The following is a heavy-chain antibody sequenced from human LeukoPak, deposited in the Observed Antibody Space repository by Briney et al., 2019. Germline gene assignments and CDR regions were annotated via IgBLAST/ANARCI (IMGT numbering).Heavy chain of an antibody. CDR3: AKDSLYDFWSGYYTGIESGYYYGMGV. Sequence: GGSLRVSCVASGFTFDDYAMHGVRQAPGKGLEWVSLICGDGGSTYYADSVKGRFTISRDNSKNSLYLQMNSLRTEDTALYYCAKDSLYDFWSGYYTGIESGYYYGMGVWGQGTTVTVSS. CDR2: ICGDGGST. V-gene: IGHV3-43*02. D-gene: IGHD3-3*01. CDR1: GFTFDDYA. J-gene: IGHJ6*02.